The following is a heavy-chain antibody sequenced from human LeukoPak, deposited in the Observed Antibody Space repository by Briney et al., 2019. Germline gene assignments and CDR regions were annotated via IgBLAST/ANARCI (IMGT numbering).Heavy chain of an antibody. V-gene: IGHV3-74*01. CDR2: INSDGSST. CDR1: GVTVSGYW. CDR3: AKGPERGCLDY. D-gene: IGHD1-14*01. Sequence: GGSLRLSCAAFGVTVSGYWMNWVRQAPGKGLVWVARINSDGSSTSHADSVKGRFTISRDNAKSILYLQMNSLRVDDTAVYYCAKGPERGCLDYWGQGTLVTVSS. J-gene: IGHJ4*02.